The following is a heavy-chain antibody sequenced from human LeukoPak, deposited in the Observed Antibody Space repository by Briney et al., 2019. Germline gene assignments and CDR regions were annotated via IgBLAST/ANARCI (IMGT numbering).Heavy chain of an antibody. CDR2: ISAYNGNT. CDR3: ARGGVPAAYYYYYYMDV. V-gene: IGHV1-18*01. J-gene: IGHJ6*03. CDR1: GYTFTSYG. Sequence: ASVKVSCKASGYTFTSYGISWVRQAPGQGLEWMGWISAYNGNTNYAQKLQGRVTMTTDTSTSTAYMELRSLRSDDTAVYYCARGGVPAAYYYYYYMDVWGKGTTVTVSS. D-gene: IGHD2-2*01.